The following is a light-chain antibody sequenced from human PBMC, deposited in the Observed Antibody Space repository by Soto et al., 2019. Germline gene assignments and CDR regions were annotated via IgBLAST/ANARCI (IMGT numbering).Light chain of an antibody. CDR2: DVS. V-gene: IGLV2-14*03. Sequence: QSALTQPASVSGSPGQSITISCTGTSSDVGGYNYVSWYQQHPGKAPKLMIHDVSKRPSGLSDRFSGSKSGNTASLTISGLRSADEADYYCSSYTSSSKVLFGGGTKVTVL. CDR1: SSDVGGYNY. J-gene: IGLJ2*01. CDR3: SSYTSSSKVL.